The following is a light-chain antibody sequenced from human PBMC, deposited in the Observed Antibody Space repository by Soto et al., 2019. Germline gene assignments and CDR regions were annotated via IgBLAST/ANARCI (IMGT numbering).Light chain of an antibody. Sequence: EMVLTQSPGTLSVSPGERATLSCRASQSVSNNYLAWYQQKPGQAPRLLISGASNRATGIPDRFSGSGSGTDFTLTISRLAPEDFAVYYCQQYGSSGTFGEGTKVDIK. CDR3: QQYGSSGT. J-gene: IGKJ4*02. V-gene: IGKV3-20*01. CDR2: GAS. CDR1: QSVSNNY.